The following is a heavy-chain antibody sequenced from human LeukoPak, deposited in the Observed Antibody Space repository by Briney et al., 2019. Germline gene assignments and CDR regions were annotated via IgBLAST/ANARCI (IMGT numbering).Heavy chain of an antibody. CDR3: ARYWNGGNYDY. J-gene: IGHJ4*02. CDR2: IKQDGSEK. V-gene: IGHV3-7*04. D-gene: IGHD1-1*01. CDR1: GFTFSSYW. Sequence: GGSLRLSCAASGFTFSSYWMSWVRQAPGKGLEWVANIKQDGSEKYYVVSVRGRFTISRDNAKNSLYLQMNSLRAEDTAVYYCARYWNGGNYDYWGQGTLVTVPS.